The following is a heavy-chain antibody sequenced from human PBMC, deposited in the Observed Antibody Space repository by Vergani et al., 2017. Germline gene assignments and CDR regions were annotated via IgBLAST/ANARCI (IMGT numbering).Heavy chain of an antibody. CDR2: ISSSSSYI. Sequence: VRLVESGGGVVQPGRSLRLSCAASGFSFTSYGMNWVRQAPGKGLEWVSSISSSSSYIYYADSVKGRFTISRDNSKNTLYLQMNSLRAEDTAVYYCARGASGDYVSSFDYWGQGTLVTVSS. J-gene: IGHJ4*02. CDR1: GFSFTSYG. D-gene: IGHD4-17*01. V-gene: IGHV3-21*01. CDR3: ARGASGDYVSSFDY.